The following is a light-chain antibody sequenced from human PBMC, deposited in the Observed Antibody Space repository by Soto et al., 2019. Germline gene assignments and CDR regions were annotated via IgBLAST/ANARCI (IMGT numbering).Light chain of an antibody. CDR2: AVS. J-gene: IGKJ3*01. CDR1: QGISSY. CDR3: QQLNSYSIFT. V-gene: IGKV1-9*01. Sequence: DIQLTQSPSLLSASVGDRVTITCRASQGISSYLAWYQQKPGKAPKLLIYAVSILQSGVPSRFSGSGSGTEFTLTISGLQAEDFATYYCQQLNSYSIFTFGPGTKVDIK.